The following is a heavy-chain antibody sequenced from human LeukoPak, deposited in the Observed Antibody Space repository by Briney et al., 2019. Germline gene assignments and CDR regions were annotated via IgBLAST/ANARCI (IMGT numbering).Heavy chain of an antibody. V-gene: IGHV3-53*01. D-gene: IGHD2-21*01. J-gene: IGHJ3*02. CDR1: GFTVSSNY. CDR3: ARAHPYDPVAFDI. Sequence: GGSLRLSCAASGFTVSSNYMSWVRQAPGKGLEWVSVIYSGGSTYYADSVKGRFTISRDNSENTLYLQMNSLRAEDTAVYYCARAHPYDPVAFDIWGQGTMVTVSS. CDR2: IYSGGST.